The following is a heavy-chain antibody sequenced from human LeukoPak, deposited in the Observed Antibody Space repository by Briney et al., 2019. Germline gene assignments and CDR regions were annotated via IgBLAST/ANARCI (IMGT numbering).Heavy chain of an antibody. D-gene: IGHD3-16*02. V-gene: IGHV3-21*01. J-gene: IGHJ4*02. CDR1: GFTFSSYS. CDR3: ARDDYDYVWGSYRHHYFDY. Sequence: GGSLRLSCAASGFTFSSYSMNWVRQAPGKGLEWVSSISSSSSYIYYADSVKGRFTISGDNAKNSLYLQMNSLRAEDTAVYYCARDDYDYVWGSYRHHYFDYWGQGTLVTVSS. CDR2: ISSSSSYI.